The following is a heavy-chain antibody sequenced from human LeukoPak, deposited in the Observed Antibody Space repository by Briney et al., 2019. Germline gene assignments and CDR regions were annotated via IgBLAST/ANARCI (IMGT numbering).Heavy chain of an antibody. D-gene: IGHD6-13*01. CDR2: ISWNSGSI. Sequence: GGSLRLSCAASGFTFDDYAMHWVRQAPGKGLEWVSGISWNSGSIGYADSVKGRFTISRDNAKNSLYLQMNSLRAEDTALYYCAKDTLSGLQLGAFDIWGQGTMVTVSS. V-gene: IGHV3-9*01. CDR1: GFTFDDYA. J-gene: IGHJ3*02. CDR3: AKDTLSGLQLGAFDI.